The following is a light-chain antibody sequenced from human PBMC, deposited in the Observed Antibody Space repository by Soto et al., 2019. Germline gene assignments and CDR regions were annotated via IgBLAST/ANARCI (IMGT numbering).Light chain of an antibody. Sequence: DIQMTQSPSTLSASVGDRVTITCRASQSISSWLAWYQQKPGKAPKLLIYKASSLESGVPSRFSGSGSGTDFTLKISRVEAEDVGVYYCMQALQTALTFGGGTKVEIK. CDR2: KAS. J-gene: IGKJ4*01. CDR3: MQALQTALT. V-gene: IGKV1-5*03. CDR1: QSISSW.